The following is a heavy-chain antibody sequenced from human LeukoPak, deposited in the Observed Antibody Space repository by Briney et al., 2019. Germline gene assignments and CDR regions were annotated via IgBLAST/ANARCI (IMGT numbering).Heavy chain of an antibody. CDR2: IYYSGST. CDR1: GGSISSYY. CDR3: ARVSIVVVPAAMAAGKYYYYYGMDV. D-gene: IGHD2-2*01. V-gene: IGHV4-59*01. J-gene: IGHJ6*02. Sequence: SETLSLTCTVSGGSISSYYWSWLRQPPGKGLEWIGYIYYSGSTNYNPSLKSRVTISVDTSKNQFSLKLSSVTAADTAVYYCARVSIVVVPAAMAAGKYYYYYGMDVWGQGTTVTVSS.